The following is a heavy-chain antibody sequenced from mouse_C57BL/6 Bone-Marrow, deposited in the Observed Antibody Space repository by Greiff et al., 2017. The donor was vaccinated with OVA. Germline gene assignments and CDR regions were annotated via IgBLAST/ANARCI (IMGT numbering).Heavy chain of an antibody. Sequence: VQLKQSGPELVKPGASVKIPCKASGYTFTDYNMDWVKQSHGKSLEWIGDINPNNGGTIYNQTFKGKATLTVDKSSSTAYMELRSLTSEDTAVYYCARDYDGSYWYFDVWGTGTTVTGSS. D-gene: IGHD1-1*01. J-gene: IGHJ1*03. CDR3: ARDYDGSYWYFDV. CDR2: INPNNGGT. V-gene: IGHV1-18*01. CDR1: GYTFTDYN.